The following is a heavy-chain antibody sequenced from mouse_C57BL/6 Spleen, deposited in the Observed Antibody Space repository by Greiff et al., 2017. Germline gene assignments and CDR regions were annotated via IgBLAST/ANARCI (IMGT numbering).Heavy chain of an antibody. J-gene: IGHJ2*01. Sequence: EVQLQESGAELVKPGASVKLSCTASGFNIKDYYMHWVKQRPEQGLEWIGRIDPEDGETKYAPKFQGKATLTADTSSNTAYLQLSSLTTEDTAVYYCARSEGSSSFFDDWGQGTTLTVSS. CDR2: IDPEDGET. CDR1: GFNIKDYY. V-gene: IGHV14-2*01. D-gene: IGHD1-1*01. CDR3: ARSEGSSSFFDD.